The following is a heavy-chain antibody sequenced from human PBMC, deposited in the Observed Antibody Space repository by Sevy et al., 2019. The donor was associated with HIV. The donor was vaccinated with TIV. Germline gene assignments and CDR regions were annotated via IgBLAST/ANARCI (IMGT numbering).Heavy chain of an antibody. V-gene: IGHV4-59*01. CDR3: ARGVGDILTGYPPGFDY. D-gene: IGHD3-9*01. CDR1: GGSISSYY. CDR2: IYYSGST. J-gene: IGHJ4*02. Sequence: SETLSLTCTVSGGSISSYYWSWIRQPPGKGLEWIGYIYYSGSTNYNPSLKSRVTISVDTSKNQFSLKLSSVTAADTAVYYCARGVGDILTGYPPGFDYWGLGTLFTVSS.